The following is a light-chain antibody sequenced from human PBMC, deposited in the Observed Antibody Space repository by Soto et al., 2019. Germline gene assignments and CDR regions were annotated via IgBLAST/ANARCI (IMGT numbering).Light chain of an antibody. CDR3: QQSYSTTWT. CDR1: QSISSY. Sequence: DIQMTQSPSSLSASVGDRVTITCRASQSISSYLNWYQQKPGKAPKLLIYAASSLQSGVPSRFSRSGSETDFTLTISSLQPEDFATYACQQSYSTTWTFGQGTKVDIK. CDR2: AAS. J-gene: IGKJ1*01. V-gene: IGKV1-39*01.